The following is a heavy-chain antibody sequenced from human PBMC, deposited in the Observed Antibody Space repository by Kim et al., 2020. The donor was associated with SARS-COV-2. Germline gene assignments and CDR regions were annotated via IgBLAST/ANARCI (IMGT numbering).Heavy chain of an antibody. CDR3: ARDRITGTTGGFDS. Sequence: SETLSLTCTVSGGSISSAGYYWSWIRQHPGKGLEWIGYIYYSGSTYYNPSLKSRLSISVDTAKNQFSLKLNSVTAADTAVYYCARDRITGTTGGFDSWGQGTLVTVSS. J-gene: IGHJ4*02. CDR1: GGSISSAGYY. CDR2: IYYSGST. V-gene: IGHV4-31*03. D-gene: IGHD1-20*01.